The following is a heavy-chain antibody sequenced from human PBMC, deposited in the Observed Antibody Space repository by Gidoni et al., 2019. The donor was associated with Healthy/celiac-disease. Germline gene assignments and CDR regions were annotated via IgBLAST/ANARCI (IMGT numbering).Heavy chain of an antibody. Sequence: EVQLVETGGGLVQPGGSLKLSCAASGFTFSGSAMHWVRQAAGKGLASVGRIRSKATSDAAAYAASVKGRFTISRDGSKNTAYLQMNSLKTEDTAVYYCSTYDILTGYDTDWGQGTLVTVSS. CDR2: IRSKATSDAA. D-gene: IGHD3-9*01. CDR1: GFTFSGSA. V-gene: IGHV3-73*01. CDR3: STYDILTGYDTD. J-gene: IGHJ4*02.